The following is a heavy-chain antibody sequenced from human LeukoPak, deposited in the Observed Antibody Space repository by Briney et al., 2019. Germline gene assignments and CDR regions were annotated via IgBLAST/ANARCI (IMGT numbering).Heavy chain of an antibody. J-gene: IGHJ4*02. D-gene: IGHD6-19*01. CDR2: INPNSGGT. V-gene: IGHV1-2*02. CDR1: GGTFSSYA. CDR3: AREGDSSGWYEGYYFDY. Sequence: ASVKVSCKASGGTFSSYAISWVRQAPGQGLEWMGWINPNSGGTNYAQKFQGRVTMTRDTSTSTVYMELRSLRSDDTAVYYCAREGDSSGWYEGYYFDYWGQGTLVTVSS.